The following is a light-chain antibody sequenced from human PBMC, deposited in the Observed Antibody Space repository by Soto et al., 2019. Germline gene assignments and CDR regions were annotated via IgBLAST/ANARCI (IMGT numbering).Light chain of an antibody. V-gene: IGKV1-5*01. CDR1: QSIKNW. CDR3: QQYDDYPLT. J-gene: IGKJ4*01. Sequence: DIQMTQSPSTLSASVGDSVTITCRASQSIKNWLAWYQQKQGTPPKFLIYDASTLESGVPSRFRGSGSGTEFTLTISSLQADDFATYFCQQYDDYPLTFGGGTKVDIK. CDR2: DAS.